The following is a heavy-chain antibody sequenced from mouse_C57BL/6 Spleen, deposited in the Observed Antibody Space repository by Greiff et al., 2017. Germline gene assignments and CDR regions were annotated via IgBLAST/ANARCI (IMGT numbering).Heavy chain of an antibody. Sequence: EVQLQESGPELVKPGASVKIPCKASGYTFTDYNMAWVKQSHGKSLDWIGDINPNNGGTIYNQKFKGKATLTVDKSSSTAYMELRSLTSEDTAVYYCARSRGGDYPWFAYWGQGTLVTVSA. D-gene: IGHD2-4*01. CDR3: ARSRGGDYPWFAY. V-gene: IGHV1-18*01. CDR2: INPNNGGT. J-gene: IGHJ3*01. CDR1: GYTFTDYN.